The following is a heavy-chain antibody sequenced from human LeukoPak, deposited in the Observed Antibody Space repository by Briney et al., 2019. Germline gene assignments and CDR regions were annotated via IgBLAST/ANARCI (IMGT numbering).Heavy chain of an antibody. V-gene: IGHV1-2*02. Sequence: GASVKVSCKASGYTFTGYYMHWVRQAPGQGLEWMGWINPNSGGTNYAQKFQGRVTMTRDTSISTAYMELSGLRSDDTAVYYCARAGYSYGQSIYFDYWGQGTLVTVSS. CDR2: INPNSGGT. CDR1: GYTFTGYY. D-gene: IGHD5-18*01. J-gene: IGHJ4*02. CDR3: ARAGYSYGQSIYFDY.